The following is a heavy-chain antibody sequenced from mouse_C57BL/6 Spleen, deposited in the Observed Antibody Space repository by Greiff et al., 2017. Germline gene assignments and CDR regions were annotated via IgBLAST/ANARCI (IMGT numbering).Heavy chain of an antibody. Sequence: QVQLQQPGAELVKPGASVKLSCKASGYTFTSYWMHWVKQRPGQGLEWIGMIHPNSGSTNYNEKFKSKATLTVDKSSSTAYMQLSSLTSEDSAVYYCAKTVVDYGSKDAMDYWGQGTSVTVSS. CDR3: AKTVVDYGSKDAMDY. CDR2: IHPNSGST. J-gene: IGHJ4*01. V-gene: IGHV1-64*01. D-gene: IGHD1-1*01. CDR1: GYTFTSYW.